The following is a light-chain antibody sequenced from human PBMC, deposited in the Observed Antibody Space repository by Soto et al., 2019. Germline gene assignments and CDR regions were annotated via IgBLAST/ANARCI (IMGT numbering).Light chain of an antibody. CDR2: EVS. V-gene: IGLV2-14*01. Sequence: QSVLTQPASVSGSPGQSITISCTGTSSDVGGYNYVSWYQQQAGKAPKLIIHEVSNRPSGVSNRFSGSKSGNTASLTISGLQAEDEADYYCCSYAGSSTPVVFGGGTKLTVL. CDR3: CSYAGSSTPVV. CDR1: SSDVGGYNY. J-gene: IGLJ2*01.